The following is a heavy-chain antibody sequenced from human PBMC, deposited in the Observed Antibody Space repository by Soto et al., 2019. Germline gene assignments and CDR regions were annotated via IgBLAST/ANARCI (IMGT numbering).Heavy chain of an antibody. CDR3: ARVQSNPDFWSGYYPDAFDI. J-gene: IGHJ3*02. CDR2: IYYSGST. Sequence: PSETLSLTCTVSGGSISSGGYYWSWIRQHPGKGLEWIGYIYYSGSTYYNPSLKSRVTISVDTSKNQFSLKLSSVTAADTAVYYCARVQSNPDFWSGYYPDAFDIWGQGTMVTVSS. D-gene: IGHD3-3*01. CDR1: GGSISSGGYY. V-gene: IGHV4-31*03.